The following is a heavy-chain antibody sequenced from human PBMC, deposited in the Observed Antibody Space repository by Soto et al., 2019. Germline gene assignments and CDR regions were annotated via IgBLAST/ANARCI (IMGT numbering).Heavy chain of an antibody. J-gene: IGHJ6*02. CDR1: GFTFSSYG. CDR3: ARDSRAVAGTGRNYYYYYYGMDV. V-gene: IGHV3-33*01. D-gene: IGHD6-19*01. CDR2: IWYDGSNK. Sequence: GGSLRLSCAASGFTFSSYGMHWVRQAPGKGLEWVAVIWYDGSNKYYADSVKGRFTISRDNSKNTLYLQMNSLRAEDTAVYYCARDSRAVAGTGRNYYYYYYGMDVWRQGTTVTVSS.